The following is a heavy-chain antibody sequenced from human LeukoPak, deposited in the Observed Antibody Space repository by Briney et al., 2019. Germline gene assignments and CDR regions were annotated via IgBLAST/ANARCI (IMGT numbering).Heavy chain of an antibody. D-gene: IGHD2-2*03. CDR1: GGSISSGSYY. Sequence: PSETLSLTCTVSGGSISSGSYYWSWIRQPAGKGLEWIGRIYTSGSTNYNPSLKSRVTISVDTSKNQFSLKLNSVTAADTAVYYCARVDIAVVPSSTFDYWGQGTLVTVSS. CDR3: ARVDIAVVPSSTFDY. CDR2: IYTSGST. V-gene: IGHV4-61*02. J-gene: IGHJ4*02.